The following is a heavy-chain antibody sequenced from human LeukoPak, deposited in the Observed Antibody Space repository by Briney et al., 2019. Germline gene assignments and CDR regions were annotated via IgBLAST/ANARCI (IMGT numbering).Heavy chain of an antibody. CDR2: FSSSGST. CDR1: GGSISSYY. CDR3: ARGDYYDSSGYDY. Sequence: SETLSLTCTVSGGSISSYYWSWIRQPAGKGLEWIGRFSSSGSTDYNASLKSRVTMSVDTSKNQLSLKVISVTAADTAVYYCARGDYYDSSGYDYWGQGTLVTVSS. J-gene: IGHJ4*02. V-gene: IGHV4-4*07. D-gene: IGHD3-22*01.